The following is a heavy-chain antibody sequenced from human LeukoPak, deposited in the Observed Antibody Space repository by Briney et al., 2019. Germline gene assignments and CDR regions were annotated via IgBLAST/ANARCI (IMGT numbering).Heavy chain of an antibody. V-gene: IGHV1-8*01. Sequence: ASVKVSCKASGYTFTSYDINWVRQAPGQGLEWMGWMNPNSGNTGYAQKFQGRVTMTRNTSISTAYMELSSLRSEDTAVYYCCGSGSYNWFDPWGQGTLVTVSS. CDR1: GYTFTSYD. J-gene: IGHJ5*02. D-gene: IGHD3-10*01. CDR2: MNPNSGNT. CDR3: CGSGSYNWFDP.